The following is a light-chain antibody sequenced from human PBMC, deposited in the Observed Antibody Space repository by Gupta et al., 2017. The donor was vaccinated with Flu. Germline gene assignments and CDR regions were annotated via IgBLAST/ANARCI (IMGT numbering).Light chain of an antibody. Sequence: DIQMTQPPSSLSASIGDRVTITCRANQDIKRFVNWYHQRPGKAPILVIYDSSYLHTGVPTRFSGSGSGTDFTFTISSLQPEDVGTYHCQQFHTLPFTFGPGTKVDLK. J-gene: IGKJ3*01. CDR1: QDIKRF. CDR3: QQFHTLPFT. CDR2: DSS. V-gene: IGKV1-33*01.